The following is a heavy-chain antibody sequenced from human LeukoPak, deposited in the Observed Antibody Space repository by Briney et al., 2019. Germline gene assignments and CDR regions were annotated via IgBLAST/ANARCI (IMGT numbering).Heavy chain of an antibody. D-gene: IGHD6-6*01. CDR3: TRDTYSSSP. CDR1: GFTFGGYA. J-gene: IGHJ5*02. CDR2: IRSKAYGGTT. V-gene: IGHV3-49*04. Sequence: PGRSLRLSCTASGFTFGGYAMSWVRQAPGKGLEWVGFIRSKAYGGTTEYAASVKGRFTISRDDSKSIAYLQMNSLKTEDTAVYYCTRDTYSSSPWGQGTLVTVSS.